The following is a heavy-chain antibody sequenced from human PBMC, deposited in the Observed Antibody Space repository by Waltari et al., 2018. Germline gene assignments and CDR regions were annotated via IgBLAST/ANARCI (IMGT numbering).Heavy chain of an antibody. D-gene: IGHD3-10*01. J-gene: IGHJ4*02. V-gene: IGHV3-7*01. Sequence: EVQLVESGGGLVQPGGSLRLSCADSEVGRYWMCWVRQAPGKGLEWVANIKQDGSEKYYGDSVKGRFSISRDNAKNSLYLQMNSLRAEDTVVYYCARDLGSSTRNYWGQGTLVTVSS. CDR3: ARDLGSSTRNY. CDR1: EVGRYW. CDR2: IKQDGSEK.